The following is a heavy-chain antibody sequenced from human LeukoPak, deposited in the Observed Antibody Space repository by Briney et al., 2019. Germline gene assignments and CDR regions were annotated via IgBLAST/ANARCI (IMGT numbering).Heavy chain of an antibody. D-gene: IGHD6-25*01. Sequence: GGSLRLSCAASGFTFSSYWMHWVRQAPGKGLVWVSRISIDGSSTNYADSVKGRFTISRDNAKNTLYLQMDSLRAEDTAVYYCAKDRTLYSSGAFDIWGQGTMVTVSS. CDR2: ISIDGSST. CDR1: GFTFSSYW. J-gene: IGHJ3*02. CDR3: AKDRTLYSSGAFDI. V-gene: IGHV3-74*01.